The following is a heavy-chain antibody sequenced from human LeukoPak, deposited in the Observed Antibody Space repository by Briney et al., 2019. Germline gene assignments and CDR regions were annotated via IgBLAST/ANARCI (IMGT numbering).Heavy chain of an antibody. J-gene: IGHJ6*03. CDR1: GGSFSGYY. CDR2: INHSGST. Sequence: SETLSLTCAVYGGSFSGYYWSWIRQPPGKGLEWIGEINHSGSTNYNPSLKSRVTISVDTSKNQSSLKLSSVTAADTAVYYCAREKGNYDFWSDRYYYYYMDVWGKGTTVTVSS. D-gene: IGHD3-3*01. V-gene: IGHV4-34*01. CDR3: AREKGNYDFWSDRYYYYYMDV.